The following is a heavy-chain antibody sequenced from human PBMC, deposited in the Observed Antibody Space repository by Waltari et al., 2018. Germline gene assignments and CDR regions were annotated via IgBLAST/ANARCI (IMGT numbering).Heavy chain of an antibody. CDR3: ARVASDNWNYEGIGWFDP. CDR1: GGSISSYY. CDR2: IYYSGST. Sequence: QVQLQESGPGLVKPSETLSLTCTVSGGSISSYYWSWIRQPPGKGLEWIGYIYYSGSTNYNPSLKSRVTISVDTSKNQFSLKLSSVTAADTAVYYCARVASDNWNYEGIGWFDPWGQGTLVTVSS. J-gene: IGHJ5*02. V-gene: IGHV4-59*01. D-gene: IGHD1-7*01.